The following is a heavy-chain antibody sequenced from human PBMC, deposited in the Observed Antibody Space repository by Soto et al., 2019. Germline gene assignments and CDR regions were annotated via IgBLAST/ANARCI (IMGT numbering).Heavy chain of an antibody. J-gene: IGHJ6*02. CDR2: ISWNSGNI. V-gene: IGHV3-9*01. Sequence: EVQVVESGGGLVQPGRSLRLSCAASGFTFHDYALHWVRQAPGKGLEWVSGISWNSGNIGYADSVKGRFTISRDNAKNSLYLQMNSLRVEDTALYYCAILEKGGMDVWGQGTTVTVYS. CDR1: GFTFHDYA. D-gene: IGHD1-1*01. CDR3: AILEKGGMDV.